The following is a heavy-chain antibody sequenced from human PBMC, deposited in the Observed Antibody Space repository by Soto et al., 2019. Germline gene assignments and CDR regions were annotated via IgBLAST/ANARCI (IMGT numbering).Heavy chain of an antibody. CDR2: LYWDDAK. J-gene: IGHJ4*02. CDR3: AHSSSTAWDY. D-gene: IGHD6-6*01. V-gene: IGHV2-5*02. CDR1: GFSLTTSGVG. Sequence: QITLKESGPTLVKPTQTLTLTCTFSGFSLTTSGVGVGWIRQPPGKALEWLALLYWDDAKRYSPSLKSLLTVTMDTSNTQVVLTMTNMDPVDTGTYFCAHSSSTAWDYWGQGTLVSVSS.